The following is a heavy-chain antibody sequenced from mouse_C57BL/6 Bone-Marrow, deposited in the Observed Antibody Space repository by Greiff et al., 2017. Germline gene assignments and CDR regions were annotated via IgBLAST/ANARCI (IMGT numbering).Heavy chain of an antibody. CDR3: AREDYYYGSSSWFAY. Sequence: VQLQQSGPVLVKPGASVKMSCKASGYTFTDYYMNWVKQSHGKSLEWIGVINPYNGGTSYNQKFKGKATLTVDKSSSTAYMELNSLTSEDSAVYYCAREDYYYGSSSWFAYWGQGTLVTVSA. CDR2: INPYNGGT. V-gene: IGHV1-19*01. J-gene: IGHJ3*01. D-gene: IGHD1-1*01. CDR1: GYTFTDYY.